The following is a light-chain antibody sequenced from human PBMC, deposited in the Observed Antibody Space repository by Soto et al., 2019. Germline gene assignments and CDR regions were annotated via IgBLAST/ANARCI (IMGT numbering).Light chain of an antibody. CDR2: DVT. Sequence: QSALTQPASVSGSPGQSITISCTGTSSDVGGYNFVSWYQQHPDKAPKLMIYDVTNRPSGVSNRFSGSKSGNTASLTISGLQAEDEADYYCSSYTSISTHVFGTVTKVTVL. J-gene: IGLJ1*01. V-gene: IGLV2-14*01. CDR1: SSDVGGYNF. CDR3: SSYTSISTHV.